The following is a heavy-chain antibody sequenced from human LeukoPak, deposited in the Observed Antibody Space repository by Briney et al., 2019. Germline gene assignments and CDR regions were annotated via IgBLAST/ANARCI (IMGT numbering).Heavy chain of an antibody. CDR3: AKSIFAPRFLEWYGAFDI. V-gene: IGHV3-30*02. CDR2: IRYDGSNK. D-gene: IGHD3-3*01. Sequence: PGKSLRLSCAASGFMFSRSDIHWVRQAPGKGLEWVAFIRYDGSNKYYADSVKGRFTISRDNSKNTLYLQMNSLRAEDTAVYYCAKSIFAPRFLEWYGAFDIWGQGTMVTVSS. CDR1: GFMFSRSD. J-gene: IGHJ3*02.